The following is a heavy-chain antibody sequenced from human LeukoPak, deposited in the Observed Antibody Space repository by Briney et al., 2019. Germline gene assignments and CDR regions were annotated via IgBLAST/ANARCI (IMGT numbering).Heavy chain of an antibody. D-gene: IGHD3-22*01. Sequence: ASVKVSCKASGYTFTGYYMHWVRQAPGQGLEWMGRINPNSGGTNYAQKFQGRVTMTRDTSISTAYMELSRLTSDDTAVYYCARDVIYYDSSGYYPYYWGQGTLATVSS. CDR3: ARDVIYYDSSGYYPYY. CDR1: GYTFTGYY. J-gene: IGHJ4*02. V-gene: IGHV1-2*06. CDR2: INPNSGGT.